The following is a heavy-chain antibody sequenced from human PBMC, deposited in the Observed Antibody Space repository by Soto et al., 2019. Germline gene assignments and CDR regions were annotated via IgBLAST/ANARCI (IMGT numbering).Heavy chain of an antibody. D-gene: IGHD2-21*02. CDR2: IYHSGST. CDR3: ARDGYIVVVTADPYGMDV. CDR1: GGSISSSNW. Sequence: VQLQESGPGLVKPSGTLSLTCAVSGGSISSSNWWSWVRQPPGKGLEWIGEIYHSGSTNYNPSLTCRVTISVDKSKNQFSLKLSSVTAADTAVYYCARDGYIVVVTADPYGMDVWGQGTTVTVSS. J-gene: IGHJ6*02. V-gene: IGHV4-4*02.